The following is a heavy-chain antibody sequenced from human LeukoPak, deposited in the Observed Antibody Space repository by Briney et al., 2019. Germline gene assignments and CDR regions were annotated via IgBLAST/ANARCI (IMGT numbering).Heavy chain of an antibody. V-gene: IGHV1-18*01. CDR1: GYTFTSYG. D-gene: IGHD3-10*01. J-gene: IGHJ4*02. CDR3: ATSSGSGSPQGY. CDR2: ISAYNGNT. Sequence: ASVKVSCKASGYTFTSYGITWMRQAPGQGLEWMGWISAYNGNTNYAQKLQGRVTMTTDTSTTTAYMDLRSLRSDDTAVYYCATSSGSGSPQGYWGQGTLVTVSS.